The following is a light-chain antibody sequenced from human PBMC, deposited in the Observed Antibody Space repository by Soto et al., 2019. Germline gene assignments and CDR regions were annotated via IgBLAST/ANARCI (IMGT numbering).Light chain of an antibody. Sequence: EIMMTQSPATLSVSPGERDTLSCRASQSVRNNLAWYQQRRGQDPRLLIYYASTRATGVPARFSGSGSGTEFTHAISSLQSEDSALYFCQQYNNWPPITFGQGTRLEIK. CDR3: QQYNNWPPIT. CDR1: QSVRNN. J-gene: IGKJ5*01. V-gene: IGKV3-15*01. CDR2: YAS.